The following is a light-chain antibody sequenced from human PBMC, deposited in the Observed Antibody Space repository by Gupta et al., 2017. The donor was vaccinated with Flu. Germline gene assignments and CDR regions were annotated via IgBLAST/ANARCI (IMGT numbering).Light chain of an antibody. J-gene: IGLJ3*02. CDR1: SSNIEKYY. Sequence: QSVLTQPPSVSAAPGQKVTISCSGSSSNIEKYYVSWYQQLPGTAPKLLIYENSKRPSGIPDRFSGSKSDTSATLGITGLQTGDEADYYCGTWDSSLSAWVFGGGTKLTVL. CDR2: ENS. V-gene: IGLV1-51*01. CDR3: GTWDSSLSAWV.